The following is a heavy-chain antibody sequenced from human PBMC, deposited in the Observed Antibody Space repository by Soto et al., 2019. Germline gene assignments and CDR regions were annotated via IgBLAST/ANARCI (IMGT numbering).Heavy chain of an antibody. CDR2: ISYDGSNK. Sequence: PGGSLRLSCAASGFTFSSYGMHWVRQAPGKGLEWVAVISYDGSNKYYADSVKGRFTISRDNSKNTLYPQMNSLRAEDTAVYYCAKGSYYDFWSGHTQGAFDYWGQGALVTVSS. CDR3: AKGSYYDFWSGHTQGAFDY. V-gene: IGHV3-30*18. CDR1: GFTFSSYG. J-gene: IGHJ4*02. D-gene: IGHD3-3*01.